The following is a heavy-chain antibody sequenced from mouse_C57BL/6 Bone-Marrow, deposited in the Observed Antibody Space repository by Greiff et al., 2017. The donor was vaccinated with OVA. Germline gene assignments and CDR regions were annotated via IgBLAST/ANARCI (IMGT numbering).Heavy chain of an antibody. CDR1: GYTFTDYE. CDR3: TRSYSNYGDFDY. D-gene: IGHD2-5*01. V-gene: IGHV1-15*01. Sequence: QVQLQQSGAELVRPGASVTLSCKASGYTFTDYEMHWVKQTPVHGLEWIGAIDPETGGTAYNQKFKGKAILTEDKSSSTAYMELRSLTSEDSAVDDCTRSYSNYGDFDYWGQGTTLTVSS. CDR2: IDPETGGT. J-gene: IGHJ2*01.